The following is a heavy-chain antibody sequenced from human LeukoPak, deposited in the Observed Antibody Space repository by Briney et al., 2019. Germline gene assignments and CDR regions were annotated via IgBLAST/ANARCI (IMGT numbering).Heavy chain of an antibody. Sequence: SGKLSCKASGGRFISYAISWVREAHGQGIEWVGGIIPIFGTADYAQKFQCRVTLTADESTSTAYMELSSLRSEDTAVYYCAAEGSGNAFDYRGQGTLVTVST. CDR2: IIPIFGTA. CDR1: GGRFISYA. CDR3: AAEGSGNAFDY. J-gene: IGHJ4*02. V-gene: IGHV1-69*13. D-gene: IGHD1-26*01.